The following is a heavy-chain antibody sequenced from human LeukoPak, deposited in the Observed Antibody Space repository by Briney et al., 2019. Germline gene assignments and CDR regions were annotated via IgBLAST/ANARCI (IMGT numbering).Heavy chain of an antibody. V-gene: IGHV4-59*08. CDR3: ARGPYSYDSSGAFDI. J-gene: IGHJ3*02. CDR1: GGSISSYY. Sequence: PSETLSLTCTVSGGSISSYYWSWIRQPPGRGLEWIGYIYYSGSTNYNPSLKSRVTISVDTSKNQFSLKLSSVTAADTAVYFCARGPYSYDSSGAFDIWGQGTMVTVSS. CDR2: IYYSGST. D-gene: IGHD3-22*01.